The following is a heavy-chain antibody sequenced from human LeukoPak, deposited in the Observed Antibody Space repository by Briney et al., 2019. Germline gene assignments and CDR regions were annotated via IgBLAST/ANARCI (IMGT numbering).Heavy chain of an antibody. D-gene: IGHD3-3*01. CDR2: ISAYNGNT. V-gene: IGHV1-18*01. J-gene: IGHJ4*02. CDR3: AREFRYYDFWSGYRADY. CDR1: GYTFTSYG. Sequence: ASVKVSFKASGYTFTSYGISWVRQAPGQGLEWMGWISAYNGNTNYAQKLQGRVTMTTDTSTSTAYMELRSLRSDDTAVYYCAREFRYYDFWSGYRADYWGQGTLVTVSS.